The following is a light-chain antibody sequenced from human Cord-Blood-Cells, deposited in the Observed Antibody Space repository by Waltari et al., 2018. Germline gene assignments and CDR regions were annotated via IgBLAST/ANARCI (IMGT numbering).Light chain of an antibody. CDR3: QQYNNWPPYT. J-gene: IGKJ2*01. CDR2: GAS. V-gene: IGKV3-15*01. Sequence: EIVMTQSPATLSVSPGERATLSCRSSQSVSSNLAWYQQQPGQAPRLLIYGASTMATGIPARFSGSGSGTEFTLTISSLQSEEFAVYYCQQYNNWPPYTFGQGTKLEIK. CDR1: QSVSSN.